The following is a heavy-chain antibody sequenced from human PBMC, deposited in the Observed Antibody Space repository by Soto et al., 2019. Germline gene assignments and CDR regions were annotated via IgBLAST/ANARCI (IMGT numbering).Heavy chain of an antibody. Sequence: EVQLVESGGGLAHPGGSLRLSCAASGFTFSTESMNWVRRTPGKGLEWLSYISSSSSTIYLADSVKGRFTISRDNAKNSLYMPMNSLKDEDRAVYSCARVGGHPSHGARDEGMDVWGQGTTVTVSS. D-gene: IGHD1-26*01. CDR3: ARVGGHPSHGARDEGMDV. J-gene: IGHJ6*02. CDR2: ISSSSSTI. V-gene: IGHV3-48*02. CDR1: GFTFSTES.